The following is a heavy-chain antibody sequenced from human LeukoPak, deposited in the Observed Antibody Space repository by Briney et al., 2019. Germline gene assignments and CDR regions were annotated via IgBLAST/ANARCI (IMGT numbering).Heavy chain of an antibody. CDR1: GGSISSSSYY. J-gene: IGHJ4*02. CDR2: MYYSGNT. CDR3: ARRRNGYYSSFDY. V-gene: IGHV4-39*01. Sequence: PSETLSLTCTVSGGSISSSSYYWGWIRQPRGKGLEWIGSMYYSGNTYYNPSLKSRVTISVDTSKNQFSLKLSSVTAADTAVYYCARRRNGYYSSFDYWGQGTLVSVSS. D-gene: IGHD3-3*01.